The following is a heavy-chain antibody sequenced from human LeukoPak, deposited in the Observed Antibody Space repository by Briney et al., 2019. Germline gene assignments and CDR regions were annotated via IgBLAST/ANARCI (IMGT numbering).Heavy chain of an antibody. Sequence: HGESLKISCKGSGYSFTSYWIGWMRQMPGKGLEWMGIIYPGDSDTRYSPSFQGQVTISADKSISTAYLQWSSLKASDTAMYYCARQQRGYYRGWNWLDPWGQGTLVTVSS. D-gene: IGHD3-22*01. J-gene: IGHJ5*02. V-gene: IGHV5-51*01. CDR1: GYSFTSYW. CDR3: ARQQRGYYRGWNWLDP. CDR2: IYPGDSDT.